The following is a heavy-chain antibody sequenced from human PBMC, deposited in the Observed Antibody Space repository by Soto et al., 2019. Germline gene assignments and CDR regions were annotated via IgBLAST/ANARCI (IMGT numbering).Heavy chain of an antibody. CDR3: ARGHIPVYGPVPDYFDS. CDR2: VTHSGST. Sequence: QVHLQQWGAGLLKPSETLSLTCGVYGGSLRGSYWSWIRQPPGRGREGLGKVTHSGSTTFNPSLKSRVSVSVDTSDNQFSLKLTSVTAADTAVYYCARGHIPVYGPVPDYFDSWGQGTLVTVSS. V-gene: IGHV4-34*02. CDR1: GGSLRGSY. D-gene: IGHD2-21*01. J-gene: IGHJ4*02.